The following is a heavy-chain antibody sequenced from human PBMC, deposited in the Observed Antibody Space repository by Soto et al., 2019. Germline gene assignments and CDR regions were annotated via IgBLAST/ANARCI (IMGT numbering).Heavy chain of an antibody. CDR1: VITLSSYA. CDR3: AKGQNSGTYRFYFAY. Sequence: GGALRLSGPASVITLSSYAMSWVRQAPGKGPEWVSGISASGGCTSYADSVKGRFTISRDNSKNTLYLQMNSLRADDTAVYHCAKGQNSGTYRFYFAYWGQGALVPVS. CDR2: ISASGGCT. D-gene: IGHD1-26*01. V-gene: IGHV3-23*01. J-gene: IGHJ4*02.